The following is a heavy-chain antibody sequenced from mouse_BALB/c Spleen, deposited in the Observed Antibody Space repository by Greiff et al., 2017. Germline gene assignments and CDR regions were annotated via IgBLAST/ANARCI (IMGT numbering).Heavy chain of an antibody. CDR1: GDSITSGY. CDR2: IIYSGST. Sequence: EVHLVESGPSLVKPSQTLSLTCSVTGDSITSGYWNWIRKFPGNKLEYMGYIIYSGSTYYNPSLKSRISITRDTSKNQYYLQLNSVTTEDTATYYCARCDYGYEAWFAYWGQGTLVTVSA. V-gene: IGHV3-8*02. CDR3: ARCDYGYEAWFAY. J-gene: IGHJ3*01. D-gene: IGHD1-2*01.